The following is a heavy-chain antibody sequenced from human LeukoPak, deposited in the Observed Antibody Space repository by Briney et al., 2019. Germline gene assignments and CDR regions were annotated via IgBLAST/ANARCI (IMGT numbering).Heavy chain of an antibody. CDR1: GGXISNTNC. Sequence: PSETLSLTCDVSGGXISNTNCWTWVRQPPGKGLEWIGEVDLLGRTNYNPSLKSRVAISVDKSENHISLWLTSVTAADTAVYYCAREGGPYRPLDYSGQGTLVTVSS. V-gene: IGHV4-4*02. CDR2: VDLLGRT. J-gene: IGHJ4*02. CDR3: AREGGPYRPLDY.